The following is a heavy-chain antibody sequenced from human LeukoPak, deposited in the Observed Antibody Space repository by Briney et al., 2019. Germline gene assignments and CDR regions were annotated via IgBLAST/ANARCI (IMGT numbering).Heavy chain of an antibody. V-gene: IGHV3-53*01. CDR2: LYSGGDT. J-gene: IGHJ4*02. CDR3: ARDRGYYVFDY. D-gene: IGHD3-22*01. CDR1: GFTVSNNY. Sequence: GGSLRLSCAASGFTVSNNYMSWVRQAPGKGLEWVAVLYSGGDTYYADSVKGRFTISRHNSKNTLYLQMNSLRAEDTAVYYCARDRGYYVFDYWGQGTLVTVSS.